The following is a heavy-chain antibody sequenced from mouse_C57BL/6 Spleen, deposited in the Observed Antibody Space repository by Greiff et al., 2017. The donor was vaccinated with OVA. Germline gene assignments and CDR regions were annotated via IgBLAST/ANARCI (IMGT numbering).Heavy chain of an antibody. CDR1: GYTFTSYW. J-gene: IGHJ4*01. D-gene: IGHD1-1*01. CDR3: ARLLT. CDR2: IDPSDSYT. V-gene: IGHV1-59*01. Sequence: QVQLKQPGAELVRPGTSVKLSCKASGYTFTSYWMHWVKQRPGQGLEWIGVIDPSDSYTNYNQKFKGKATLTVDTSSSTAYMQLSSLTSEDSAVYYCARLLTWGQGTSVTVSS.